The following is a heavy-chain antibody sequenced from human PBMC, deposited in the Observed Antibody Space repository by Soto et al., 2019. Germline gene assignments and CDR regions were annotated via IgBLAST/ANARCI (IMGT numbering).Heavy chain of an antibody. Sequence: TLSLSCTVSGGSFSTDDKYWGWIRQPPGKGMEWIGYIYYSGSTYYNPSLKSRVSLSVDTSKNQFYLQLRSVTAADTAVYYCDRDEATGTTGDYYGMDVWGQGTTVTVSS. CDR2: IYYSGST. CDR3: DRDEATGTTGDYYGMDV. CDR1: GGSFSTDDKY. J-gene: IGHJ6*02. D-gene: IGHD1-1*01. V-gene: IGHV4-30-4*01.